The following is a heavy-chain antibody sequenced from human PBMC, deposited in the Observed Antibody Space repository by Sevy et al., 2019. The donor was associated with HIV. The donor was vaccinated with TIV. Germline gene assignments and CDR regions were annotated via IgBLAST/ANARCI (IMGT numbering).Heavy chain of an antibody. J-gene: IGHJ4*02. CDR1: GFTFSSYS. Sequence: GESLKISCAASGFTFSSYSMNWVRQAPGKGLEWVSYISSSSSTIYYADSVKGRFTISRDNAKNSLYLQMNSLRAEDTAVYYCATSPPRAYSSGWSRFDYWGQGTLVTVSS. V-gene: IGHV3-48*01. CDR3: ATSPPRAYSSGWSRFDY. D-gene: IGHD6-19*01. CDR2: ISSSSSTI.